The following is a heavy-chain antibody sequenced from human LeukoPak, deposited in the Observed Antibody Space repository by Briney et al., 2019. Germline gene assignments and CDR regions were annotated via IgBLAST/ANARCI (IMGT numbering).Heavy chain of an antibody. J-gene: IGHJ6*02. CDR2: IYYSGST. CDR1: GGSISSYY. Sequence: PSETLSLTCTVSGGSISSYYWSWIRQPPGKGLEWIGYIYYSGSTNYNPSLKSRVTISVDTSKNQFSLKLSSVTAADTAVYYCAREAGYSSSWYGNYYYYGMDVWGQGTTVTVSS. V-gene: IGHV4-59*12. D-gene: IGHD6-13*01. CDR3: AREAGYSSSWYGNYYYYGMDV.